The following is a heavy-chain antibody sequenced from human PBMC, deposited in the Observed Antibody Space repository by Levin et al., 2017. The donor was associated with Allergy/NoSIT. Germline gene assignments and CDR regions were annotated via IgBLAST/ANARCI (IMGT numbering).Heavy chain of an antibody. CDR1: GFPFSGHG. Sequence: PGESLKISCAASGFPFSGHGMSWVRQTPEKGLEWVSSISSGGDLTYYADSVKGRFTISRDNSMNTLYLQINSLRVEDTAVYYCAKIGVIGQWYFDLWGRGTLVTVSS. D-gene: IGHD2-21*01. CDR2: ISSGGDLT. J-gene: IGHJ2*01. CDR3: AKIGVIGQWYFDL. V-gene: IGHV3-23*01.